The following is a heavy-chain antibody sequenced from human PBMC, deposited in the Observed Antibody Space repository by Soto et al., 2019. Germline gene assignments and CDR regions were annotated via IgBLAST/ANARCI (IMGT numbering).Heavy chain of an antibody. CDR3: ARESRSWYGSIWDY. CDR2: IYFSGGT. CDR1: DGSISSYY. V-gene: IGHV4-59*12. Sequence: PSETLSLTCTVSDGSISSYYWSWIRQPPGKGLEWIGYIYFSGGTNYNPSLKSRVTISVDTSKNQFSLKLSSVTAADTAVYYCARESRSWYGSIWDYWGQGTLVTLS. D-gene: IGHD6-13*01. J-gene: IGHJ4*02.